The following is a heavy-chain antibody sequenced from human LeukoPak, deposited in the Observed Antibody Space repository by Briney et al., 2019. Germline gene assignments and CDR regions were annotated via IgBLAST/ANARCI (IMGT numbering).Heavy chain of an antibody. Sequence: PGRSLRLSCAASGFTFSSYAMHWVRQAPGKGLEWVAVISYDGSNKYYADSVKGRFTISRDNSKNTLYLQMNSLRAEDTAVYYCAKDRNYDILTGYFLLDYWGQGTLVTVSS. J-gene: IGHJ4*02. CDR3: AKDRNYDILTGYFLLDY. D-gene: IGHD3-9*01. CDR2: ISYDGSNK. CDR1: GFTFSSYA. V-gene: IGHV3-30*04.